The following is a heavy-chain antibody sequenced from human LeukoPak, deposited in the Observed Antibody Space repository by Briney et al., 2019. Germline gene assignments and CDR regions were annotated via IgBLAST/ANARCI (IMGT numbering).Heavy chain of an antibody. V-gene: IGHV3-23*01. CDR3: VKSDCASDGCKLLSY. CDR1: GFTFSSYS. D-gene: IGHD3-10*01. Sequence: GGSLRLSCAASGFTFSSYSMNWVRQAPGKGLEWVSSINGSGDATKYADSFMGRFTISRDNSKNTVSLQINSLRVDDTAVYYCVKSDCASDGCKLLSYWGQGTLVSASS. CDR2: INGSGDAT. J-gene: IGHJ4*02.